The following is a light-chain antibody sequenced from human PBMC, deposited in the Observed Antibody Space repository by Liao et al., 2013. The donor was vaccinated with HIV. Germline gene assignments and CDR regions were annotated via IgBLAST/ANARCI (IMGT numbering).Light chain of an antibody. J-gene: IGLJ1*01. Sequence: SYELTQPPSVSVSPGQTASITCSGDKLGDEYASWYQQKPGQSPVLVIYQDNKRLSKIPERFSGSNSGNTATLTISGTQAVDEADYYCQAWDSSTGVFGTGTKITVL. CDR3: QAWDSSTGV. CDR1: KLGDEY. V-gene: IGLV3-1*01. CDR2: QDN.